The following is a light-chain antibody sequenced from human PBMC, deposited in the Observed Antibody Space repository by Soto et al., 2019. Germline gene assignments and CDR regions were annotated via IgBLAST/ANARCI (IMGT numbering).Light chain of an antibody. CDR2: DAS. V-gene: IGKV1-5*01. J-gene: IGKJ4*01. Sequence: DIQMTQSPSTLSASAGDRVTITCRASQTISGHLAWYQQKPGKAPNFLIYDASSLASGVPSRFSGSGSGTEFTLTSSSLQPDDVATYYCHHYNTYPLTFGGGTKVEIK. CDR3: HHYNTYPLT. CDR1: QTISGH.